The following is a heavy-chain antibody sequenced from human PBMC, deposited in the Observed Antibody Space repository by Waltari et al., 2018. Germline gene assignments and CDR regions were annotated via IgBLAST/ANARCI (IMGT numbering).Heavy chain of an antibody. V-gene: IGHV1-18*01. Sequence: QVQLMQSGAEVKKPGASVKVSCKASGYTFTSYGISWVRQAPGQGLEWMGSISAYNGNTNYAQKLQGRVTMTTDTSTSTAYMELRSLRSDDTAVYYCARAPIHYYDSSGYCDYWGQGTLVTVSS. J-gene: IGHJ4*02. D-gene: IGHD3-22*01. CDR3: ARAPIHYYDSSGYCDY. CDR1: GYTFTSYG. CDR2: ISAYNGNT.